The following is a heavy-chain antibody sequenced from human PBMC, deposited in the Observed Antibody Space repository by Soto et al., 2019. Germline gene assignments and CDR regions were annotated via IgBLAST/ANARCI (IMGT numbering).Heavy chain of an antibody. CDR2: ISYDGSNK. CDR3: AKDFGPFDY. CDR1: GFTFSSYA. J-gene: IGHJ4*02. V-gene: IGHV3-30*18. D-gene: IGHD3-10*01. Sequence: GGSLRLSCAASGFTFSSYAMHWVRQAPGKGLEWVAVISYDGSNKYYADSVKGRFTISRDNSKNTLYLQMNSLRAEDTAVYYCAKDFGPFDYWGQGTLVTVSS.